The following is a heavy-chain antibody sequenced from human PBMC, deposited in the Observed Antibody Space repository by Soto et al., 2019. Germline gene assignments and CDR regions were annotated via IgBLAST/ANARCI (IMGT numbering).Heavy chain of an antibody. D-gene: IGHD2-15*01. Sequence: PGGYLRLSSAASGFTFSSYAMHWVRQAPGKGLEWVAVISYDGSNKYYADSVKGRFTISRDNSKNTLYLQMNSLRAEDTAVYYCARLYCSGGSCYDYYVMDVWGQRTTVIV. J-gene: IGHJ6*02. CDR2: ISYDGSNK. CDR1: GFTFSSYA. CDR3: ARLYCSGGSCYDYYVMDV. V-gene: IGHV3-30-3*01.